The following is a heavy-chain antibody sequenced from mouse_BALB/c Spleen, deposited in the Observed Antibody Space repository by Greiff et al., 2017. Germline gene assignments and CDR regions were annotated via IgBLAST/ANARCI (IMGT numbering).Heavy chain of an antibody. CDR3: ARDEGSYGYFDY. D-gene: IGHD1-1*02. V-gene: IGHV5-4*02. CDR2: ISDGGSYT. J-gene: IGHJ2*01. CDR1: GFTFSDYY. Sequence: EVKLMESGGGLVKPGGSLKLSCAASGFTFSDYYMYWVRQTPEKRLEWVATISDGGSYTYYPDSVKGRFTISRDNAKNNLYLQMSSLKSEDTAMYYCARDEGSYGYFDYWGQGTTLTVSS.